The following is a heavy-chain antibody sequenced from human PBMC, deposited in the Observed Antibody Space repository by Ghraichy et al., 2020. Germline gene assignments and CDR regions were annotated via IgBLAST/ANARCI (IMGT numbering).Heavy chain of an antibody. CDR2: ISSSSSYI. D-gene: IGHD3-3*01. CDR3: ARDKGGTMFGVVNHQYYYYGMDV. CDR1: GFTFSSYS. J-gene: IGHJ6*02. V-gene: IGHV3-21*01. Sequence: GGSLRLSCAASGFTFSSYSMNWVRQAPGKGLEWVSSISSSSSYIYYADSVKGRFTISRDNAKNSLYLQMNSQGAEDTAVYYCARDKGGTMFGVVNHQYYYYGMDVWGQGTTVTVSS.